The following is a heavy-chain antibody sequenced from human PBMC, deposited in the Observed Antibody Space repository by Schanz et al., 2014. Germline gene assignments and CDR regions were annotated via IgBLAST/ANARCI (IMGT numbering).Heavy chain of an antibody. CDR1: GFTFSNFA. CDR2: ISYDGSHK. CDR3: ARDRQQLVGRIGYYYGMDV. V-gene: IGHV3-30*04. Sequence: QVQLVESGGGVVQPGRSLRLSCAASGFTFSNFAIHWVRQAPGKGLEWVAVISYDGSHKDYADSVKGRFTISRDNSKNTMYLQMNSLGAEDTAVYYCARDRQQLVGRIGYYYGMDVWGQGTTVTVSS. J-gene: IGHJ6*02. D-gene: IGHD6-13*01.